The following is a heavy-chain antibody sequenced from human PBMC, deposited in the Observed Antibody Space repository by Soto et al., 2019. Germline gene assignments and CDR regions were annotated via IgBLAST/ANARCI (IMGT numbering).Heavy chain of an antibody. V-gene: IGHV3-9*01. CDR1: GFRFDDYA. J-gene: IGHJ3*02. D-gene: IGHD2-2*01. CDR2: ISYNSGSI. Sequence: EVQLVESGGGLVQPGRSLRLSCAASGFRFDDYAKHWVRQAPGKGLEWVSGISYNSGSIGYADSVKGRFTISRDTAKNSLYLQMNSLRAEDTALYYCVKDIEENQLLYDAFDIWGQGTMVTVSS. CDR3: VKDIEENQLLYDAFDI.